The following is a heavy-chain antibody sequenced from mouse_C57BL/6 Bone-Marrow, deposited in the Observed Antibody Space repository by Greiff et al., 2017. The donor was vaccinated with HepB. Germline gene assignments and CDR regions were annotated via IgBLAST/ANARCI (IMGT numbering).Heavy chain of an antibody. V-gene: IGHV1-54*01. J-gene: IGHJ2*01. Sequence: VKLMESGAELVRPGPSVKVSCKASGYAFTNYLIEWVKQRPGQGLEWIGVINPGSGGTNYNEKFKGKATLTADKSSSTAYMQLSSLTSEDSAVYFCARDYGSSYYFDYWGQGTTLTVSS. CDR2: INPGSGGT. CDR3: ARDYGSSYYFDY. D-gene: IGHD1-1*01. CDR1: GYAFTNYL.